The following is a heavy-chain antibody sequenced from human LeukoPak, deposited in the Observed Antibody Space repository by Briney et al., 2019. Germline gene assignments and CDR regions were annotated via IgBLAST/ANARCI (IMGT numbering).Heavy chain of an antibody. D-gene: IGHD5-18*01. CDR3: ARGYSYGSLDY. CDR2: IHYTGST. CDR1: GGSINSYY. J-gene: IGHJ4*02. Sequence: SETLSLTCTVSGGSINSYYWSWIRQPPGKGLECIGYIHYTGSTNYNPSLKSRVTISVDTSKSQFSLKLSSVTAADTAVYYCARGYSYGSLDYWGQGTLVTVSS. V-gene: IGHV4-59*01.